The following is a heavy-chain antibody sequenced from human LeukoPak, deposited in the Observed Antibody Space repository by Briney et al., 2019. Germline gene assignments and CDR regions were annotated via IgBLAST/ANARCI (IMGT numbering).Heavy chain of an antibody. J-gene: IGHJ4*02. CDR3: ARDRPGYSSPSGNYYFDY. CDR1: GYTFTSYA. D-gene: IGHD6-13*01. CDR2: INAGNGNT. Sequence: ASVKVSCKASGYTFTSYAMHWVRQAPGQRLEWMGWINAGNGNTKYSQKFQGRVTITRDTSASTAYMELSSLRSDDTAVYYCARDRPGYSSPSGNYYFDYWGQGTLVTVSS. V-gene: IGHV1-3*01.